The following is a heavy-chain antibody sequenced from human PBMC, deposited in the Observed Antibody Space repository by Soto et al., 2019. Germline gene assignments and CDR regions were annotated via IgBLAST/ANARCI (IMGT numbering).Heavy chain of an antibody. CDR1: GGSITTGGSY. J-gene: IGHJ4*02. CDR3: ARARFQVLYGKPYFDS. CDR2: IYHSGNT. V-gene: IGHV4-31*03. Sequence: LSLTCTVSGGSITTGGSYWSWIRQHPGKGLEWIVNIYHSGNTYYNPSLKSRLTISVDTSKNHFSLMVDSVTAADTAVYYCARARFQVLYGKPYFDSWGQGTLVTVSS. D-gene: IGHD2-2*02.